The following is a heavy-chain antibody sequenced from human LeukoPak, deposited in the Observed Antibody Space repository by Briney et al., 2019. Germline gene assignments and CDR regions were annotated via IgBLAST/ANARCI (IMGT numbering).Heavy chain of an antibody. J-gene: IGHJ3*02. V-gene: IGHV4-4*07. CDR1: GGSISSYY. CDR2: IYTSGST. CDR3: ARFLAAGTSRAFDI. D-gene: IGHD6-13*01. Sequence: PSETLSLTCTVSGGSISSYYWSWIRQPAGKGLEWIGRIYTSGSTNYNPSLKSRVTMSVDTSKNQFSLKLSSVTAADTAVYYCARFLAAGTSRAFDIWGQGTMVTVSS.